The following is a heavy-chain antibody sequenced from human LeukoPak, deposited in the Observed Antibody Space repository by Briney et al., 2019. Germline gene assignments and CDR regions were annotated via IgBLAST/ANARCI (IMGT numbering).Heavy chain of an antibody. D-gene: IGHD2-15*01. CDR2: IYYSGST. J-gene: IGHJ4*02. CDR3: ARRAQYRSGGSCYSFPYYFDY. CDR1: GGSISSYY. V-gene: IGHV4-59*01. Sequence: PSETLSLTCTVSGGSISSYYWSWIRQPPGKGLEWIGYIYYSGSTNYNPSLKSRVTISVDTSKNQFSLKLSSVTAADTAVYYCARRAQYRSGGSCYSFPYYFDYWGQGTLVTVSS.